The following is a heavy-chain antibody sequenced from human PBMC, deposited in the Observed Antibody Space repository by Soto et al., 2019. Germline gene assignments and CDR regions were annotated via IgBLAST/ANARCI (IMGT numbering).Heavy chain of an antibody. V-gene: IGHV4-34*01. CDR3: ARMGDGDYYYGIDV. CDR2: INHSGST. J-gene: IGHJ6*02. CDR1: GGSFSGYY. D-gene: IGHD3-16*01. Sequence: SETLSLTCAVYGGSFSGYYWSWIRQPPGKGLEWIGEINHSGSTNYNPSLKSRVTIAVDTSKNQFSLKLSSVTAADTAVYYCARMGDGDYYYGIDVWVQGATFTVSS.